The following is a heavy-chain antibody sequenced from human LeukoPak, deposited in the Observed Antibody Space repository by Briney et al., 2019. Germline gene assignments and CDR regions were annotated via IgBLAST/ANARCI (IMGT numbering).Heavy chain of an antibody. J-gene: IGHJ6*03. Sequence: GGSLRLSCAASGFTFSSYGMHWARQAPGKGLEWVAFIRYDGSNKYYADSVKGRFTISRDNSKNTLYLQMNSLRAEDTAVYYCAKSKVPAAIGRLYYYYYMDVWGKGTTVTVSS. D-gene: IGHD2-2*02. CDR2: IRYDGSNK. CDR1: GFTFSSYG. CDR3: AKSKVPAAIGRLYYYYYMDV. V-gene: IGHV3-30*02.